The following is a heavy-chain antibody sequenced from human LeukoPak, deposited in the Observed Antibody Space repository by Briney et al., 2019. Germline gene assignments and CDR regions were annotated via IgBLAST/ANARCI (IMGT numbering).Heavy chain of an antibody. CDR3: ASLTAERYYYYYGMDV. CDR2: ITTSSSDI. D-gene: IGHD6-25*01. J-gene: IGHJ6*02. V-gene: IGHV3-21*01. Sequence: PGGSLRLSCATSGFTFSDYNMNWVRQAPGRGLEWVSSITTSSSDIFYADSVQGRFITSRDNAQNSLYLQMNSLRAEDTAVYYCASLTAERYYYYYGMDVWGQGTTVTVSS. CDR1: GFTFSDYN.